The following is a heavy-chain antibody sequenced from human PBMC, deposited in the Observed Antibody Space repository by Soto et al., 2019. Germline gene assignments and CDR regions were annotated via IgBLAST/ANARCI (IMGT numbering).Heavy chain of an antibody. CDR2: ISSDGSNK. D-gene: IGHD3-10*01. Sequence: QVQLVESGGGVVQTGRSLRLSCAASGFTSSNCGMHWVRQAPGKGLERVAVISSDGSNKYYAESVKGRFTISRDNSENTLFLQMSNRRTEDTVVYYCARDWVWFGAHPIGYWGQGTRVTVSS. CDR1: GFTSSNCG. V-gene: IGHV3-30*03. J-gene: IGHJ4*02. CDR3: ARDWVWFGAHPIGY.